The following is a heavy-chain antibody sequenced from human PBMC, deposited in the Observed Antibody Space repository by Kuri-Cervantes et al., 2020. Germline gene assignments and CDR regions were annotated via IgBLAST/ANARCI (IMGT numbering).Heavy chain of an antibody. D-gene: IGHD3-22*01. Sequence: GSLRLSCTVSGGSISSSSYYWGWIRQPPGKGLEWIGSIYYSGSTYYNPSLKSRVTISVDTSKNQFSLKLSSVTAADTAVYYCARDRYDSSGYRYWYFDLWGRGTLVTVSS. CDR1: GGSISSSSYY. CDR3: ARDRYDSSGYRYWYFDL. V-gene: IGHV4-39*02. CDR2: IYYSGST. J-gene: IGHJ2*01.